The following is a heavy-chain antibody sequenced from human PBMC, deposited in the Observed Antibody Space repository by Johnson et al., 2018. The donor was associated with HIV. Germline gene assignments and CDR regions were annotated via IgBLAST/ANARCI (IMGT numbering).Heavy chain of an antibody. CDR1: SW. J-gene: IGHJ3*02. D-gene: IGHD1-26*01. CDR3: AREWDPRTPDAFDI. V-gene: IGHV3-74*01. Sequence: SWLEWVRQAPGKGLVWVSRIRTDGGRTTYADSVKGRFTISRDNPRNTLYLQLNSPRAEDTAVYYCAREWDPRTPDAFDIWGQGTMVTVSS. CDR2: IRTDGGRT.